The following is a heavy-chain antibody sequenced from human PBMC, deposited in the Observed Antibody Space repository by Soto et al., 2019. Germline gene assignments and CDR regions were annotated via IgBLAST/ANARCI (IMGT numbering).Heavy chain of an antibody. CDR3: AKSNSGSYPYYYYGMDV. D-gene: IGHD1-26*01. V-gene: IGHV3-30*18. CDR2: ISYDGSNK. CDR1: GFTFSSYG. Sequence: QVQLVESGGGVVQPGRSLRLSCAASGFTFSSYGMHWVRQAPGKGLEWVAVISYDGSNKYYADSVKGRFTISRDNSKNMLDLQMNSLRAEDTAVYYCAKSNSGSYPYYYYGMDVWGQGTTVTVSS. J-gene: IGHJ6*02.